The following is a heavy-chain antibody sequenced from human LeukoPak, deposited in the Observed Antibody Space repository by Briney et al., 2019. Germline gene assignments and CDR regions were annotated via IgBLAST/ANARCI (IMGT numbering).Heavy chain of an antibody. D-gene: IGHD3-22*01. V-gene: IGHV3-69-1*01. CDR2: ISSSSYI. J-gene: IGHJ4*02. Sequence: PGGSLRLSCVSSGFTFSVYAMNWVRQAPGKGREWVSSISSSSYIYYADSVKGRFTISRDNAKNSLYLQMNSLRAEDTAVYYCAREGHYYDSSGPYDDWGQGTLVTVSS. CDR1: GFTFSVYA. CDR3: AREGHYYDSSGPYDD.